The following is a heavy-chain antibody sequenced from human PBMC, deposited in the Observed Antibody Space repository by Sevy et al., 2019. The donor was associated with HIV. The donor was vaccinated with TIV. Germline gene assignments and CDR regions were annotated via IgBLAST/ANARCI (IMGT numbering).Heavy chain of an antibody. CDR1: GYTFTSYG. J-gene: IGHJ6*02. CDR2: ISAYNGNT. D-gene: IGHD5-12*01. CDR3: ARDPPIADADRNIVATITGYYYGMDV. Sequence: ASVKVSCKASGYTFTSYGISWVRQAPGQGLEWIGWISAYNGNTNYAQKLQGRVTMTTDTSTSTAYMELRSLRSDDTAVYYCARDPPIADADRNIVATITGYYYGMDVWGQGTTVTVSS. V-gene: IGHV1-18*01.